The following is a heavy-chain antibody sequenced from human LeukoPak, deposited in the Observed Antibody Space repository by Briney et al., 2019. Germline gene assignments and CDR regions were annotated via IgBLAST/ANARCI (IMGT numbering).Heavy chain of an antibody. V-gene: IGHV3-23*01. D-gene: IGHD3-16*01. CDR2: LSGGGDSA. CDR3: ARGGGYGLDV. CDR1: GFTFNNYA. J-gene: IGHJ6*02. Sequence: PGGSLRLSCAASGFTFNNYAMSWVRQAPGRGLQWVSTLSGGGDSAYHADSVKGRFTISRDNSKKTLYLQMNSLRAEDTALYYCARGGGYGLDVWGQGTTVTVFS.